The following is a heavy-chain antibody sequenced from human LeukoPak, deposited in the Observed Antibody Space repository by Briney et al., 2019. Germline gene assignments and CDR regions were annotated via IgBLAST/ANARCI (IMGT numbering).Heavy chain of an antibody. D-gene: IGHD6-25*01. Sequence: GASVKVSCKASGGTFSSYAISWVRQATGQGLEWMGWMNPNSGNTGYAQKFQGRVTMTRNTSISTAYMELSSLRSEDTAVYYCARGPRAAGFDYWGQGTLVTVSS. CDR1: GGTFSSYA. CDR2: MNPNSGNT. V-gene: IGHV1-8*02. J-gene: IGHJ4*02. CDR3: ARGPRAAGFDY.